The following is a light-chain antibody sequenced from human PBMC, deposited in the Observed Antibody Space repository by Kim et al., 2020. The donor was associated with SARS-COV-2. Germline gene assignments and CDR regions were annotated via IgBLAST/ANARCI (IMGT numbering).Light chain of an antibody. V-gene: IGLV3-19*01. Sequence: AMEQTVRIRCQGDSLRSYYASWYQQKPGQAPVLVIYGKNNRPSGIPDRFSGSSSGNTASLTITGAQAEDEADYYCNSRDSSGNLWVFGGGTQLTVL. CDR3: NSRDSSGNLWV. J-gene: IGLJ3*02. CDR1: SLRSYY. CDR2: GKN.